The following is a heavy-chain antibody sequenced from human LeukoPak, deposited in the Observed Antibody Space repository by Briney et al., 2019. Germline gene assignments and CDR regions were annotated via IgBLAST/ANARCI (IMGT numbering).Heavy chain of an antibody. D-gene: IGHD5/OR15-5a*01. Sequence: SETLSLTCSVSGGSVTTPSFYWGWIRQPPGKGLEWIGSFYYDGSTYHNSSLKSRLTISVDTSKNHFSLRLSSVTAADTAVYYCAGGFSVYDVVWGQGSLVTVSS. V-gene: IGHV4-39*02. CDR2: FYYDGST. CDR1: GGSVTTPSFY. J-gene: IGHJ1*01. CDR3: AGGFSVYDVV.